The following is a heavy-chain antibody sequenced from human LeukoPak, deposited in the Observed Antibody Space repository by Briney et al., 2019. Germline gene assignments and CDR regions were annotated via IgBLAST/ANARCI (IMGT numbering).Heavy chain of an antibody. V-gene: IGHV1-24*01. D-gene: IGHD3-3*01. CDR1: GHTLSELS. CDR3: TMKLRFLEWLPPGDY. CDR2: FVPEHGET. Sequence: ASVKVSCKVSGHTLSELSMDWVRQAPGKGLEWVGNFVPEHGETRYAQKFQGRVTMTKDTSTETVYMELSSLKSDDTAIYYCTMKLRFLEWLPPGDYRGQGSLVTVSS. J-gene: IGHJ4*02.